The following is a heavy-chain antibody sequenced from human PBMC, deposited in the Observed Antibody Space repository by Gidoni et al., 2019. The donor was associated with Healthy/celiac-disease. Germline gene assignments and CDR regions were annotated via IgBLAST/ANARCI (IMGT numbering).Heavy chain of an antibody. Sequence: QVQLVQSGAEVKKPGASVKVSCKASGYTFTVYYMHWVRQAPGPGHESMGWINPNRGGRVTMTRDTSISTAYMELSRLRSDDTAVYYCARDWFPMTTVTTISDYWGQGTLVTVSS. CDR3: ARDWFPMTTVTTISDY. CDR1: GYTFTVYY. D-gene: IGHD4-17*01. CDR2: INPNRG. V-gene: IGHV1-2*02. J-gene: IGHJ4*02.